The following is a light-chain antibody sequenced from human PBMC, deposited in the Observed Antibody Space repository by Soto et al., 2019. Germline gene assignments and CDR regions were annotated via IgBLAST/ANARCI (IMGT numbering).Light chain of an antibody. CDR1: SSDVGGYNY. Sequence: QSALTQPASVSRSPGQSITISCTGTSSDVGGYNYVSWYQQHPGKAPKLMIYEVSNRPSGVSNRFSGSKSGNTASLTISGPQAEDEADYYCSSYTSSSTWVFGGGTKLTVL. J-gene: IGLJ3*02. V-gene: IGLV2-14*01. CDR3: SSYTSSSTWV. CDR2: EVS.